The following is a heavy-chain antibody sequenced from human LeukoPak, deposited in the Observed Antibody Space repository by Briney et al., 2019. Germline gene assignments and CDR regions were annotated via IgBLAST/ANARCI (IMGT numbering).Heavy chain of an antibody. CDR3: ARDNSVGDNAWWFDP. CDR2: IIPIFGTA. Sequence: GASVKVSCKASGGTFSSYAISWVRQAPGQGLEWMGGIIPIFGTANYAQKFQGRVTMTRDMSTSTDYMELSSLRSEDTVIYYCARDNSVGDNAWWFDPWGQGTLVTVSS. V-gene: IGHV1-69*05. CDR1: GGTFSSYA. J-gene: IGHJ5*02. D-gene: IGHD1-26*01.